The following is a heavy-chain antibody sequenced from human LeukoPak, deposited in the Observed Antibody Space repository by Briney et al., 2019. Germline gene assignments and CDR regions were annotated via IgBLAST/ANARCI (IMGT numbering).Heavy chain of an antibody. V-gene: IGHV1-2*02. Sequence: ASVKVSCKASGYNFTDYYIHWVRQAPGQGLEWMGWINPKSGGTNYAQKFRGRVTMTRDTSIGTAYMELSGLRSDDTAVYYCARDSGLGPTWHPFDHWGQGTPVTVSS. CDR2: INPKSGGT. CDR1: GYNFTDYY. CDR3: ARDSGLGPTWHPFDH. J-gene: IGHJ4*02. D-gene: IGHD1-26*01.